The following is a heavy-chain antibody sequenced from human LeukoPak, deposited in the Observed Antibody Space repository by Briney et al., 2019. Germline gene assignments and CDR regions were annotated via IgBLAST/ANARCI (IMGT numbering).Heavy chain of an antibody. CDR1: GFTFSSYA. Sequence: GGSLRLSCAASGFTFSSYAMHWVRQAPGKGLEWVAVISYDGSNKYYADSVKGRFTVSRDNSKNTLYLQMNSLRAEDTAVYYCARDRGGDGNWYFDLWGRGTLVTVSS. V-gene: IGHV3-30*04. CDR2: ISYDGSNK. CDR3: ARDRGGDGNWYFDL. J-gene: IGHJ2*01. D-gene: IGHD3-16*01.